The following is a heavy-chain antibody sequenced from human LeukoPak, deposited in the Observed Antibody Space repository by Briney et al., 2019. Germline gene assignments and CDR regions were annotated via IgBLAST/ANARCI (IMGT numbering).Heavy chain of an antibody. CDR1: GYTFTGYY. J-gene: IGHJ4*02. CDR3: ARPLGYCSSTSCSIDY. Sequence: ASVKVSCKASGYTFTGYYMHWVRQAPGQGLEWMGRINPNSGGTNYAQKFQGRVTMTRDTSISTAYMELSRLRSDDTAVYYCARPLGYCSSTSCSIDYWGQGTLVTVSS. D-gene: IGHD2-2*01. V-gene: IGHV1-2*06. CDR2: INPNSGGT.